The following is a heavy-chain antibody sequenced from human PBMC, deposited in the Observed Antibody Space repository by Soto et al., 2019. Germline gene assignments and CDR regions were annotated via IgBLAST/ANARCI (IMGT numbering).Heavy chain of an antibody. CDR1: GGTFFSHA. J-gene: IGHJ4*02. Sequence: QVQLVQSGDEVKKPGSSVKVSCKVSGGTFFSHAMSWVRQAPGQGLEWVGNIIPMFGTTNYAKRCQGRVAITADESTSTVYMELSSLRSEDTAVYYCAREKGSGGYYAHYWGQGTQVTVSS. V-gene: IGHV1-69*15. CDR2: IIPMFGTT. D-gene: IGHD3-22*01. CDR3: AREKGSGGYYAHY.